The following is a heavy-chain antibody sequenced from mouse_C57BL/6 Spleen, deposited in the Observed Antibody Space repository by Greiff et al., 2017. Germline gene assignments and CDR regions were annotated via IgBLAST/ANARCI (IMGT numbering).Heavy chain of an antibody. J-gene: IGHJ1*03. CDR1: GYSITSGYY. Sequence: LMESGPGLVKPSQSLSLTCSVTGYSITSGYYWNWIRQFPGNKLEWMGYISYDGSNNYNPSLKNRISITRDTSKNQFFLKLNSVTTEDTATYYCARDESDWYFDVWGTGTTVTVSS. CDR2: ISYDGSN. CDR3: ARDESDWYFDV. V-gene: IGHV3-6*01.